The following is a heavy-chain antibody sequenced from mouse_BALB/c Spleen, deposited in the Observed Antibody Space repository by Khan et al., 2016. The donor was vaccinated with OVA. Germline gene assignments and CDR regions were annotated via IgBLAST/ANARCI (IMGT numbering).Heavy chain of an antibody. D-gene: IGHD1-1*01. CDR3: TRIYRSDFDY. V-gene: IGHV1-20*02. CDR1: GYSFTGYF. J-gene: IGHJ2*01. CDR2: INPHIGET. Sequence: VRLQQSGPELVRPGASVKISCKASGYSFTGYFMNWVMQSHGKSLEWIGRINPHIGETFYNQRFKDKATFTVDESSSTAHMELRSLASEDTAVYYCTRIYRSDFDYWGQGTTLTVSS.